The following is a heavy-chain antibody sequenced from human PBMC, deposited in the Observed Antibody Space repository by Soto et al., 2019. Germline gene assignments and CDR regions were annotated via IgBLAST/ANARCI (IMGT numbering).Heavy chain of an antibody. CDR2: FYYSGST. CDR1: GGSISSSSYY. J-gene: IGHJ4*02. D-gene: IGHD2-2*01. Sequence: SETLSLTCTVSGGSISSSSYYWGWIRQPPGKGLEWIGSFYYSGSTYYNPSLKSRVTISVDTSKNQFSLKLSSVTAADTVVYYCARLARDIVVVPAALSTRPTTFDYWGQGTLVTVSS. V-gene: IGHV4-39*01. CDR3: ARLARDIVVVPAALSTRPTTFDY.